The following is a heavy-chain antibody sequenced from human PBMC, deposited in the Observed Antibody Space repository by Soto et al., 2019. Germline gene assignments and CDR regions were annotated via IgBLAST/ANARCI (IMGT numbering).Heavy chain of an antibody. J-gene: IGHJ5*02. V-gene: IGHV4-34*01. Sequence: SETLSLTCAVYGGSVNGYYWNWIRQPPGKGLEWIGEINHTGGTHYNPSLESRVTMSVDTSKNQFSLRLSSVTAADTAIYYCATRITVFGLLIPPFDPWGQGTQVTVSS. CDR1: GGSVNGYY. D-gene: IGHD3-3*01. CDR3: ATRITVFGLLIPPFDP. CDR2: INHTGGT.